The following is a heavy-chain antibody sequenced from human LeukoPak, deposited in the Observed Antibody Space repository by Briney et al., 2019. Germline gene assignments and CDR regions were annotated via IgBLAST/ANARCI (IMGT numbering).Heavy chain of an antibody. V-gene: IGHV4-59*01. Sequence: SETLSLTRTVSGGSISTYYWSWIRQPPGKGLEWIAYIYYSGSTNYNPSLKSRVTISIDTSKNQFSLRVNSVTAADTAVYYCARTTVAAPGAWFDPWGQGTLVTVSS. CDR3: ARTTVAAPGAWFDP. CDR2: IYYSGST. CDR1: GGSISTYY. D-gene: IGHD1-1*01. J-gene: IGHJ5*02.